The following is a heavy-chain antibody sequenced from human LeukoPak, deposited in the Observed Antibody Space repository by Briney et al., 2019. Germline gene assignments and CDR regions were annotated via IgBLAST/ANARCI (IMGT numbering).Heavy chain of an antibody. Sequence: GGSLRLSCAASGFTFSNHAMSWVRQAPGKGLEWVSGISGSGDYTYYADSLKGRFTISRDNSKNTLYLQMNSLRAEDTALYYCAKDGFSSSWYYFDYWGQGTLVTVSS. V-gene: IGHV3-23*01. D-gene: IGHD6-13*01. CDR3: AKDGFSSSWYYFDY. CDR2: ISGSGDYT. CDR1: GFTFSNHA. J-gene: IGHJ4*02.